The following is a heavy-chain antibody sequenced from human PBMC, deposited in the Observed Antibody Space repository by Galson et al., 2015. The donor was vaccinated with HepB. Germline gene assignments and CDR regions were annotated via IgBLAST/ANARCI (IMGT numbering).Heavy chain of an antibody. D-gene: IGHD3-10*01. CDR1: GDTFSSYA. CDR2: IIPIFGTA. V-gene: IGHV1-69*13. CDR3: ARIDRGTMVRGANYYYYYMDV. Sequence: SVKVSCKASGDTFSSYAISWVRQAPGQGLEWMGGIIPIFGTANYAQKFQGRVTITADESTSTAYMELSSLRSEDTAVYYCARIDRGTMVRGANYYYYYMDVWGKGTTVTVSS. J-gene: IGHJ6*03.